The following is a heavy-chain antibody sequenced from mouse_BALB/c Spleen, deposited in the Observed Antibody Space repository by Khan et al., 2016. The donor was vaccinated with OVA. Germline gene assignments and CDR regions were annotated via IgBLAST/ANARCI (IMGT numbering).Heavy chain of an antibody. V-gene: IGHV1-4*01. J-gene: IGHJ4*01. CDR1: GYTFTSHT. Sequence: QIQLVQSGAELARPGASVKMSCKASGYTFTSHTMHWVKQRPGQGLEWIGYINPRSGYTQYNQKFNDKATLTADISSSTAYMQLISLTSEDSAVYYCARRTTEYAMDYWGQGTSVTVSS. D-gene: IGHD2-14*01. CDR3: ARRTTEYAMDY. CDR2: INPRSGYT.